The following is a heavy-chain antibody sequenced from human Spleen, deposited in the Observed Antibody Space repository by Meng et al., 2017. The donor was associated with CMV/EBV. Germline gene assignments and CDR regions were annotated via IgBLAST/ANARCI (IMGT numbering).Heavy chain of an antibody. CDR3: AKGVRSYYDS. CDR1: GGSFSGYY. V-gene: IGHV3-23*01. CDR2: ISGSGGST. Sequence: ETLSLTCAVYGGSFSGYYWSWIRQPPGMGLEWVSAISGSGGSTYYADSVKGRFTISRDNSKNTLYLQMNSLRAEDTAVYYCAKGVRSYYDSWGQGTLVTVSS. J-gene: IGHJ4*02. D-gene: IGHD3-22*01.